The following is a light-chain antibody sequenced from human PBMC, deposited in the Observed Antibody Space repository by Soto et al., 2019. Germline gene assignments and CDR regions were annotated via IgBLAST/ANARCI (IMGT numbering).Light chain of an antibody. Sequence: EIVLTQSPATLSLSPGERATLSCRASQSVSSYLVWFQQKPGQAPMLLIYDASTRASGIPPRFSGSGSGTDFTLTIRSLEPEDLADYYCQQRVDWPLSFGGGTKVEIK. CDR1: QSVSSY. V-gene: IGKV3-11*01. CDR2: DAS. CDR3: QQRVDWPLS. J-gene: IGKJ4*01.